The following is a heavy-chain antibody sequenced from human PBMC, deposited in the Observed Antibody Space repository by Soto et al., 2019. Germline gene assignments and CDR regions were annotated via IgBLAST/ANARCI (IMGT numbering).Heavy chain of an antibody. Sequence: EVQLVETGGDLIQPGGSLRLSCAASGFTVSSDSMTWVRQAPGKGLEWNSIIYSDNNTDYADSVKGRFSISRDTSKNILYLQMNSLRAEDTAEYYCARHYSAMGVWGQGTTVTVSS. CDR2: IYSDNNT. CDR1: GFTVSSDS. CDR3: ARHYSAMGV. J-gene: IGHJ6*02. V-gene: IGHV3-53*02.